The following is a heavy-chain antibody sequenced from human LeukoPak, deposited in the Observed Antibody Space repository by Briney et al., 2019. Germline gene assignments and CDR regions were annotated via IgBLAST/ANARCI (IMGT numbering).Heavy chain of an antibody. CDR2: INHSGST. CDR3: ARGRAAAGRSPLGY. J-gene: IGHJ4*02. V-gene: IGHV4-34*01. Sequence: SETLSLTCAVYGGSFSGYYWSWIRQPPGKGLEWIGEINHSGSTNYNPSLKSRVTISVDTSKNQFSLKLSSVTAADTAVYYCARGRAAAGRSPLGYWGQGTLVTVPS. CDR1: GGSFSGYY. D-gene: IGHD6-13*01.